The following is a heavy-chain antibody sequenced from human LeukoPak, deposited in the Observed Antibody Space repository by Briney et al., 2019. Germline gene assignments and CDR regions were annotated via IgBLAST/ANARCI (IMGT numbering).Heavy chain of an antibody. Sequence: ASVKVSCKVSGYTLTELAMHWVRQSPGSGLEWMGNFDLEDGEPVYAQKFQGRVTMTEDTSSETVYMELSSLSSEDTAVYFCAAWAGETNARQGYYYYYMDVWGQGTTVTVS. CDR3: AAWAGETNARQGYYYYYMDV. CDR2: FDLEDGEP. D-gene: IGHD1-26*01. V-gene: IGHV1-24*01. J-gene: IGHJ6*03. CDR1: GYTLTELA.